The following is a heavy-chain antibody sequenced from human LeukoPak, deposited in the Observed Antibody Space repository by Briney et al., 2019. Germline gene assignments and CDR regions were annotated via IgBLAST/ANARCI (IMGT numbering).Heavy chain of an antibody. CDR3: ARGGYSYGPYDY. CDR2: ISGGGGIT. CDR1: GSTFDSYA. Sequence: GGSLRLSXAASGSTFDSYAMTWVRQAPGKGLEWVSSISGGGGITNYADSVKGRFTISRDNSKNTLYLQMNSLRAEDTAVYYCARGGYSYGPYDYWGQGTLVTVSS. V-gene: IGHV3-23*01. J-gene: IGHJ4*02. D-gene: IGHD5-18*01.